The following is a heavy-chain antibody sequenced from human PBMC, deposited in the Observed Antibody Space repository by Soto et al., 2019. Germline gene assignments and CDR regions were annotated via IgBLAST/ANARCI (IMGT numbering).Heavy chain of an antibody. D-gene: IGHD3-16*02. J-gene: IGHJ6*02. V-gene: IGHV1-69*01. CDR3: ARASFIINPTYYYYGMDV. CDR2: IIPIFGTA. CDR1: GGTFSSYA. Sequence: QVQLVQSGAEVKKPGSSVKVSCKASGGTFSSYAIIWVRQAPGQGLEWMGGIIPIFGTANYAQKFQGRVTITADESTSTAYMALSSLRSEYMAVYYRARASFIINPTYYYYGMDVWGQGTTVTVSS.